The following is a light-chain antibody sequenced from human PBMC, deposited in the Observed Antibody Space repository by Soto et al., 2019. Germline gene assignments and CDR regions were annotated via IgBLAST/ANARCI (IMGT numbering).Light chain of an antibody. Sequence: EIVMTQSPATLSVSPGERATLSCRASQTVSSNLAWYQQKPGQAPRLLIYSTSTRATDTPARFSGSGSGTEFTLTISSLQSEDFAVYYCQQYNNWPRTFGQGTKVDIK. CDR1: QTVSSN. V-gene: IGKV3-15*01. CDR2: STS. CDR3: QQYNNWPRT. J-gene: IGKJ1*01.